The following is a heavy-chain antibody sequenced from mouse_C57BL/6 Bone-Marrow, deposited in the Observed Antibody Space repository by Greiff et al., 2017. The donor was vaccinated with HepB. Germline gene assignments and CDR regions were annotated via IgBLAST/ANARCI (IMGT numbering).Heavy chain of an antibody. CDR2: INPNNGGT. CDR3: AKHPYDGYYVGNFDY. Sequence: EVQLQQSGPELVKPGASVKIPCKASGYTFTDYNMDWVKQSHGKSLEWIGDINPNNGGTIYNQKFKGKATLTVDKSSSTAYMELRSLTSEDTAVYYGAKHPYDGYYVGNFDYWGQGTTLTVSS. D-gene: IGHD2-3*01. J-gene: IGHJ2*01. V-gene: IGHV1-18*01. CDR1: GYTFTDYN.